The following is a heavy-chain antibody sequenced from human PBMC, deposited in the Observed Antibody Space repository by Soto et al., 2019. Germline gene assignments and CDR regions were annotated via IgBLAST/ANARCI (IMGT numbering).Heavy chain of an antibody. Sequence: GGSLRLSCAASGFAFRSYNMNWVRQAPGKGLEWVSSISSSGAYIYYTDSVRGRFTISRDNAKNSVYLQMNSLRAEDTAVYYCARELLYNGSHEAYWGQGTLVTVSS. CDR1: GFAFRSYN. J-gene: IGHJ4*02. CDR2: ISSSGAYI. CDR3: ARELLYNGSHEAY. V-gene: IGHV3-21*01. D-gene: IGHD3-10*01.